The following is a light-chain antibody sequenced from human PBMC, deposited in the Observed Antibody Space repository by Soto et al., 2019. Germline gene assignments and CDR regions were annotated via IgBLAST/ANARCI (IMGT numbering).Light chain of an antibody. Sequence: DIVLTQSPGTLSLSPGERATPSCRASQSVDSTYLAWYQQKPDQSPRLLIYATSTRAAGIPDRFSGSGSGTDFTLTISRLEPDDVAVYYCQQYDTSPPMYTFGQGTKVDI. J-gene: IGKJ2*01. CDR2: ATS. CDR3: QQYDTSPPMYT. V-gene: IGKV3-20*01. CDR1: QSVDSTY.